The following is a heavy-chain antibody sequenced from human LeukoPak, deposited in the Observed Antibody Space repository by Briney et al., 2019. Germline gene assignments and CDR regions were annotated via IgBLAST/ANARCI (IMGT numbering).Heavy chain of an antibody. J-gene: IGHJ3*02. CDR2: IRYDGSNK. Sequence: GGSLRLSCAASGFTFSSYGMHWVRQAPGKGLEWVAFIRYDGSNKYYADSVKGRFTISRDNSKNTLYLQMNSLRAEDTAVYYCAKDHRPDDYGDYVDAFGIWGQGTMVTVSS. V-gene: IGHV3-30*02. D-gene: IGHD4-17*01. CDR3: AKDHRPDDYGDYVDAFGI. CDR1: GFTFSSYG.